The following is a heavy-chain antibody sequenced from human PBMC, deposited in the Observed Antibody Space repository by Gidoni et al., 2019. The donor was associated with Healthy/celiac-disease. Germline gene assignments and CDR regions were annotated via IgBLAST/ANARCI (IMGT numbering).Heavy chain of an antibody. CDR2: ISGDGGST. D-gene: IGHD3-10*01. Sequence: EVQLVESGGGVVQPGVSLRLSCAASGFPFDDYAMHWVHPAPGKGLEWVSLISGDGGSTYYADSVKGRFTISRDNSKNSLYLQMNSLRTEDTALYYCAKDHRGITMVRGVMSPYYYYYYGMDVWGQGTTVTVSS. V-gene: IGHV3-43*02. J-gene: IGHJ6*02. CDR1: GFPFDDYA. CDR3: AKDHRGITMVRGVMSPYYYYYYGMDV.